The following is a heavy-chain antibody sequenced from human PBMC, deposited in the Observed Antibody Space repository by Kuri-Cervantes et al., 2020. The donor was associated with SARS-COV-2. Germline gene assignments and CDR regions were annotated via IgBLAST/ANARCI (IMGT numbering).Heavy chain of an antibody. Sequence: ASVKVSCKASGYTFTSHYIDWVRQSPGQGLEWMGIINPSCGSTNYAQKFQGRVTMTRDTSTGTVYMELSILRSEDTAVYYCARAGYSYGYVGYWGQGTLVTVSS. CDR3: ARAGYSYGYVGY. J-gene: IGHJ4*02. CDR1: GYTFTSHY. D-gene: IGHD5-18*01. CDR2: INPSCGST. V-gene: IGHV1-46*01.